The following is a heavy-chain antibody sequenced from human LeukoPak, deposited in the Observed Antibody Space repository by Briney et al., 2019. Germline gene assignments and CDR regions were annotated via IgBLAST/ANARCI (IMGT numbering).Heavy chain of an antibody. CDR1: GGSFSGYY. D-gene: IGHD1-26*01. CDR2: INHSGST. V-gene: IGHV4-34*01. CDR3: ASQYSGSPSDY. Sequence: SETLSLTCAVYGGSFSGYYCSWIRQPPGKGLEWIGEINHSGSTYYNPSLKSRVTISVDTSKNQFSLKLSSVTAADTAVYYCASQYSGSPSDYWGQGTLVTVSS. J-gene: IGHJ4*02.